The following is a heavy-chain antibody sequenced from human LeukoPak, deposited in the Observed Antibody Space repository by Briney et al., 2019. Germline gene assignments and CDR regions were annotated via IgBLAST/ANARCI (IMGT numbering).Heavy chain of an antibody. CDR1: GFTFSSYS. D-gene: IGHD3-22*01. V-gene: IGHV3-21*01. J-gene: IGHJ4*02. Sequence: GGSLRLSCAASGFTFSSYSMNWVRQAPGKGLEWVSSISSSSTYIYYADSVEGRFTISRDNAKNSLYLQTNSLRAEDTAVYYCARDWDSSGYLDYWGQGTLVTVSS. CDR2: ISSSSTYI. CDR3: ARDWDSSGYLDY.